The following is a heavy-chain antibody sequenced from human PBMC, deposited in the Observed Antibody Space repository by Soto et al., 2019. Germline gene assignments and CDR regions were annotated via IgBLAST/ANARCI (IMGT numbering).Heavy chain of an antibody. CDR2: ISGSGGST. D-gene: IGHD3-3*01. Sequence: GGSLRLSCAASGFTFSSYAMSWVRQAPGKGLEWVSAISGSGGSTYYADSVKGRFTISRDNSKNTLYLQMNSLRVEDTAVYYCAKDGGFWYYDFWSGPGDYWGQGTLVTSPQ. J-gene: IGHJ4*02. V-gene: IGHV3-23*01. CDR1: GFTFSSYA. CDR3: AKDGGFWYYDFWSGPGDY.